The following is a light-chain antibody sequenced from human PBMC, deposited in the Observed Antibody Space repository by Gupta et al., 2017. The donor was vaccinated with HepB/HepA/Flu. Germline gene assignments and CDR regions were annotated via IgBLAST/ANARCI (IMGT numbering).Light chain of an antibody. Sequence: DIQLTQSPSFLSASVGDRVTITCRASQGISTYSAWYQQEPGKAPKLLIYAASTLQSGVPSQFSGSGSGTEFTLTISSMQAEDFATYYCQHLHSYPPITFGQGTRLEIK. CDR2: AAS. CDR1: QGISTY. J-gene: IGKJ5*01. CDR3: QHLHSYPPIT. V-gene: IGKV1-9*01.